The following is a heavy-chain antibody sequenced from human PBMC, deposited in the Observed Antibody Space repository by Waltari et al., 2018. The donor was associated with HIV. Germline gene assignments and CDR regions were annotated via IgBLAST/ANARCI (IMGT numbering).Heavy chain of an antibody. D-gene: IGHD6-6*01. V-gene: IGHV4-39*01. CDR2: IYYSGST. Sequence: QLQLQESGPGLVKPSETLSLTCTVSGGSISSSSYYWGWIRQPPGKGLEWIGSIYYSGSTNYNPSLKSRVTRSVDTSKNQFSLKLSSVTAADTAVYYCARHGLEYSSSSQDWFDPWGQGTLVTVSS. CDR3: ARHGLEYSSSSQDWFDP. CDR1: GGSISSSSYY. J-gene: IGHJ5*02.